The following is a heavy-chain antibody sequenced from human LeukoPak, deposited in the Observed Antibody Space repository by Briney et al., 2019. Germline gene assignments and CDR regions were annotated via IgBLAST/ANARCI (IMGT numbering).Heavy chain of an antibody. V-gene: IGHV3-7*01. CDR1: GFTFSSYW. D-gene: IGHD2-15*01. CDR3: ARDCSGGSCYSPPFGY. Sequence: PGGSLRLSCAASGFTFSSYWMSWVRQAPGKGLEWVANIKQDGSEKYYVDSVKGRLTISRDNAKNSLYLQMNSLRAEDTAVYYCARDCSGGSCYSPPFGYWGQGTLVTVSS. J-gene: IGHJ4*02. CDR2: IKQDGSEK.